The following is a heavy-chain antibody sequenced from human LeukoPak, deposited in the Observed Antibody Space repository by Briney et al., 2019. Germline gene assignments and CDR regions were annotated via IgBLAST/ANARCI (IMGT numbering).Heavy chain of an antibody. J-gene: IGHJ4*02. CDR2: IFGSGGST. CDR3: AKTTTGCSSGRFPGWPVDY. Sequence: GGSLRLSCAASGFTFSSYAMYWVRQAPGKGLEWVSGIFGSGGSTHYADSVKGRFTISRDNSKNTVYLQMNSLRAEDTAVYYCAKTTTGCSSGRFPGWPVDYWGQGTLVTVSS. D-gene: IGHD6-19*01. CDR1: GFTFSSYA. V-gene: IGHV3-23*01.